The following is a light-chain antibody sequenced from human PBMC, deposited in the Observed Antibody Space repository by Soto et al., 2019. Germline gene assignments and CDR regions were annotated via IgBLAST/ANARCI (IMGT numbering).Light chain of an antibody. Sequence: QSALTQPPSASGSPGQSVTISCTGTSSDVGGYNYVSWYQQHPGKAPKLMIYEVNKRPSGVPDRFSGSKSGNTASLTVSGLQDEDEADYYCPSYAGSNNFVVFGGGTKLTVL. CDR3: PSYAGSNNFVV. CDR2: EVN. V-gene: IGLV2-8*01. CDR1: SSDVGGYNY. J-gene: IGLJ2*01.